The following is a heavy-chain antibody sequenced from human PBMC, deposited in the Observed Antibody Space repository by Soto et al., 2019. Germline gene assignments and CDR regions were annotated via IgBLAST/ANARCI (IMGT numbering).Heavy chain of an antibody. CDR2: INPDSGRT. CDR1: GYTFTGYY. J-gene: IGHJ6*01. Sequence: ASVKVSCKAPGYTFTGYYLHWVRQAPGQGLEWMGYINPDSGRTRYAQKFQGTVTMTRDTSITTAYLELSSLKYDDSAIFYCALSFSQTNIDVWGQGTTVTVSS. CDR3: ALSFSQTNIDV. V-gene: IGHV1-2*02.